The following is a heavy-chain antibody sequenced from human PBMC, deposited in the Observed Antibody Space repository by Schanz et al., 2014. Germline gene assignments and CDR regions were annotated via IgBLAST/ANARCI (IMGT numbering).Heavy chain of an antibody. J-gene: IGHJ4*02. CDR2: MNPNSGNP. CDR3: ARGRTFDF. V-gene: IGHV1-8*01. CDR1: GHTFTSYD. Sequence: QVQLLQSGAEAKKPGASVKVSCTASGHTFTSYDINWVRQAPGQGLEWLGWMNPNSGNPGFAQKFRGRVTMTSNTSMSTAYIGLHILTSEDTAVYYCARGRTFDFWGQGTLVTVSS.